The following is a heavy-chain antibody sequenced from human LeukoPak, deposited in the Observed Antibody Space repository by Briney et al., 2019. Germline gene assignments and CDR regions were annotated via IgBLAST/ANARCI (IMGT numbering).Heavy chain of an antibody. J-gene: IGHJ4*02. CDR3: ARELSGTGSCPDY. CDR1: GVNFSSYA. CDR2: VWHDGGNK. V-gene: IGHV3-33*01. D-gene: IGHD1-1*01. Sequence: PGRSLRLSCRAPGVNFSSYAIHCIRQAPGERLEWLALVWHDGGNKYYADFVKVRFRISRDNSKHTVHLQMTSVRDEDTPVYYCARELSGTGSCPDYWGQATLVTVSS.